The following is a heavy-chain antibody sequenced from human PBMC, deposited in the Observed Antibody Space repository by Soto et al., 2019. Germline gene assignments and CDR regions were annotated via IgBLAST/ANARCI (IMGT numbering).Heavy chain of an antibody. CDR3: STGLSNGYYNFDY. V-gene: IGHV3-15*01. J-gene: IGHJ4*02. D-gene: IGHD3-22*01. CDR2: IKVEAAGGTT. Sequence: HLVESGEGLVKPGGSLRLSCAASGFTFSNAWMSWVRQATGKGLEWVGRIKVEAAGGTTDYAAPAKGRLTISRDHSKDTLYLQMNSRKTADTAVYYCSTGLSNGYYNFDYWGQGTPVTVSS. CDR1: GFTFSNAW.